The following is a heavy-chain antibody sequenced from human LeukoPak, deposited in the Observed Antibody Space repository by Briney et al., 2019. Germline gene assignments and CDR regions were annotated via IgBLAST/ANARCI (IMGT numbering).Heavy chain of an antibody. D-gene: IGHD2-2*01. Sequence: QPGGSLRLSCAASGFTFSSYAMSWVRQAPGKGLEWVSAISGSGGSTYYADSVKGRFTISRDNSKNTLYLQMNSLRAEDTAVYYCAKDSYRTIVVVPAAIWDYWGQGTLVTVSP. CDR3: AKDSYRTIVVVPAAIWDY. V-gene: IGHV3-23*01. CDR1: GFTFSSYA. J-gene: IGHJ4*02. CDR2: ISGSGGST.